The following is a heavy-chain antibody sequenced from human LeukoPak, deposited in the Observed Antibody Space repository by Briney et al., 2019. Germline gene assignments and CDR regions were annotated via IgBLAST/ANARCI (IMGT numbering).Heavy chain of an antibody. CDR1: GGTFSSYA. Sequence: SVKVSCKASGGTFSSYATTWVRQAPGQGLEWMGGIIPISGTTNYAQKLQGRVTITADKSTSTAYMDLNSLRAEDTAVYYCARDPPSEAPTNYYYYMDVWGKGTTVTVSS. J-gene: IGHJ6*03. CDR2: IIPISGTT. D-gene: IGHD1-26*01. V-gene: IGHV1-69*06. CDR3: ARDPPSEAPTNYYYYMDV.